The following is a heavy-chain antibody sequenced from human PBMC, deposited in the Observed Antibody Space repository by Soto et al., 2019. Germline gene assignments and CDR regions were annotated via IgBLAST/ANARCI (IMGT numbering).Heavy chain of an antibody. CDR2: ISYEGRNA. CDR3: ARVTPGNNLYYFSGLDF. J-gene: IGHJ6*02. D-gene: IGHD1-1*01. CDR1: GFSFDTYG. Sequence: PGGSLRLSCVAAGFSFDTYGIHWVRQAPGKGLQWVALISYEGRNAYYADSVRRRFTISRDNSKNTLYLQMNTLRPEDTGLYYCARVTPGNNLYYFSGLDFWGQGTSVTV. V-gene: IGHV3-30-3*01.